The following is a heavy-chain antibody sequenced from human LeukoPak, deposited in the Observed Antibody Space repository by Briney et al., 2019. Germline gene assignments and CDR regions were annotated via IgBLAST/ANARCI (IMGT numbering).Heavy chain of an antibody. Sequence: GGSLRLSCEVSGFIFSSHSMNWVRQAPGKGLEWVSYIGTSSGMTYYADSVKGRFTISRDNAKNSLYLQMSSLRTEDTAVYYCVRDFIAASGSFGSWGQGTLVTVSS. CDR1: GFIFSSHS. V-gene: IGHV3-48*04. J-gene: IGHJ4*02. D-gene: IGHD6-25*01. CDR3: VRDFIAASGSFGS. CDR2: IGTSSGMT.